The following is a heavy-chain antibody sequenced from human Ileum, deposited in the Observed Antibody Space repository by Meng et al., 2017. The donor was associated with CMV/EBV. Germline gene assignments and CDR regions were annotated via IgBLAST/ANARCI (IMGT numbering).Heavy chain of an antibody. CDR3: ARRSGGGFSY. Sequence: ASVKVSCKASGYTFTGSYIHWVRQAPGQGLEWMGWISPNTDGTNYAQKFQGRVTMTSDTSITTAYMELTRLSSDDTALYYCARRSGGGFSYWGQGTLVTVSS. V-gene: IGHV1-2*02. D-gene: IGHD4-23*01. CDR1: GYTFTGSY. CDR2: ISPNTDGT. J-gene: IGHJ4*02.